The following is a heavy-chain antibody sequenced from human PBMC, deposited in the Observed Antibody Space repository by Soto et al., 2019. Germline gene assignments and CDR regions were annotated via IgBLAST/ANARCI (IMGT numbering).Heavy chain of an antibody. V-gene: IGHV3-30*18. J-gene: IGHJ4*02. CDR3: AKMKATGTHY. D-gene: IGHD1-7*01. Sequence: QVQLVESGGGVVQPGRSLRLSCAASGFTFSSYGMHWVRQAPGKGLEWVAVISYDGSNKYYADSVKGRFTISRDNSKTTLYLQMNSVRAEDTAVYYCAKMKATGTHYWGQGTLVTVSS. CDR2: ISYDGSNK. CDR1: GFTFSSYG.